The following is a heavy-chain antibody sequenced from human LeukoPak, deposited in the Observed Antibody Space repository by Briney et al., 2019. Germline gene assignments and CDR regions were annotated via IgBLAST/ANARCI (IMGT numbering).Heavy chain of an antibody. J-gene: IGHJ4*02. V-gene: IGHV4-4*02. Sequence: SGTLSLTCAVSGGSISSSNWWSWVRQPPGKGLEWIGEIYHSGSTNYNPSLKSRVTISVDKSKNQFSLKLSSVTAADMAVYYCASAYGSGSYYNRGGFDYWGQGTLVTVSS. D-gene: IGHD3-10*01. CDR3: ASAYGSGSYYNRGGFDY. CDR1: GGSISSSNW. CDR2: IYHSGST.